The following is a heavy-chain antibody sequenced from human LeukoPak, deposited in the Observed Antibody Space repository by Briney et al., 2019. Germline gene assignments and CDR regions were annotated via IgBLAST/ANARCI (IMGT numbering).Heavy chain of an antibody. J-gene: IGHJ6*02. CDR3: AITRLNYYYYGMDV. CDR1: GYSFTSYW. V-gene: IGHV5-51*01. Sequence: GESLKISCKGSGYSFTSYWIGWVRQTPGKGLEWMGIIYPGDSDTRYSPSFEGQVTISADKSFSTTYLQWSSVKVSDTAMYYCAITRLNYYYYGMDVWGQGTTVTVSS. D-gene: IGHD1-1*01. CDR2: IYPGDSDT.